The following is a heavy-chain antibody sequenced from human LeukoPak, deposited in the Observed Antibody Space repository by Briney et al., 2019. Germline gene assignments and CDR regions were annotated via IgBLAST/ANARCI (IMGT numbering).Heavy chain of an antibody. CDR1: GYTFTSYG. CDR3: ARDSSERGYDEY. J-gene: IGHJ4*02. Sequence: ASVKVSCKASGYTFTSYGISWVRQAPGQGLEWMGWISAYNGNTNYAQKLQGRVTMTTDTSTSTAYMELRSLRSDDAAVYYCARDSSERGYDEYWGQGTLVTVSS. D-gene: IGHD5-12*01. CDR2: ISAYNGNT. V-gene: IGHV1-18*01.